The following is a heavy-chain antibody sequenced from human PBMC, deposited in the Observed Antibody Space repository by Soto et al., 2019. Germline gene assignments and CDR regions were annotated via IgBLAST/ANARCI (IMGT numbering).Heavy chain of an antibody. Sequence: GESLKISCKAIGYSFTDYWIGWVRQMPGKGLEWMGIIYPCDSDARYSPSFQGQVTISADKSINTAYLHWSSLKASDTAIYFFVGDVYFPVSEVWGRGTMFTVYS. J-gene: IGHJ6*01. CDR3: VGDVYFPVSEV. D-gene: IGHD3-16*01. CDR1: GYSFTDYW. V-gene: IGHV5-51*01. CDR2: IYPCDSDA.